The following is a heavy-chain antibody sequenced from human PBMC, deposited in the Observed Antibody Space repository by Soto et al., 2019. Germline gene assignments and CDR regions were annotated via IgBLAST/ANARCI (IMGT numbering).Heavy chain of an antibody. Sequence: ASVKVSCKASGYTFTSYDINWVRQATGQGLEWMGWMNPNSGNTGYAQKFQGRVTMTRNTSISTAYTELSSLRPEDTAVYYCASFSGSYSFYYYMDVCGKVSTVPVSS. D-gene: IGHD3-10*01. J-gene: IGHJ6*03. CDR2: MNPNSGNT. V-gene: IGHV1-8*01. CDR3: ASFSGSYSFYYYMDV. CDR1: GYTFTSYD.